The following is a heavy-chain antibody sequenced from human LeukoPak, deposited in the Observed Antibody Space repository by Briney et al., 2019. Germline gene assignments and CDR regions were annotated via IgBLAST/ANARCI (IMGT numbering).Heavy chain of an antibody. CDR1: GFTFGDYW. J-gene: IGHJ4*02. Sequence: TGGSLRLSCAASGFTFGDYWMHWVRQVPGKGLVWVSRINTSGSNTAYADSVKGRFTISRDNAKNTLYLQMNSLRPEDTAVYYCAKGRSTTGTTPEFDYWGQGTLVTVSS. CDR3: AKGRSTTGTTPEFDY. V-gene: IGHV3-74*01. D-gene: IGHD1-1*01. CDR2: INTSGSNT.